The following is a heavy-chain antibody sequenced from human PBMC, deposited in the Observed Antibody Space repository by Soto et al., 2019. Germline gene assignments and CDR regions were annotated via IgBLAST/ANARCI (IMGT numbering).Heavy chain of an antibody. CDR3: ARRWGGTFDY. CDR1: GGSISSYY. J-gene: IGHJ4*02. Sequence: PSETLSRTCTASGGSISSYYWSWIRQPPGKGLEWIGYIYYSGSTNYNPSLKSRVTISVDTSKNQFSLKLSSVTAADTAVYYCARRWGGTFDYWGQGTLVTVSS. CDR2: IYYSGST. V-gene: IGHV4-59*01. D-gene: IGHD2-21*01.